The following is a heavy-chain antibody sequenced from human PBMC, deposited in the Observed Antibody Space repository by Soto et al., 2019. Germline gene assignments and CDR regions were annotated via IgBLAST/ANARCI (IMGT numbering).Heavy chain of an antibody. J-gene: IGHJ3*02. CDR1: GFTFSSYG. CDR2: LSYDGSNK. D-gene: IGHD4-17*01. CDR3: AKDRARGACDI. Sequence: QVQLVESGGGVVQPGRSLRLSCAASGFTFSSYGMHWVRQAPGKGLEWGAVLSYDGSNKYYADSVKGRFTIARDNSKNTLYLQMNSLRAEDTAVEYGAKDRARGACDIWGQGTRVTVS. V-gene: IGHV3-30*18.